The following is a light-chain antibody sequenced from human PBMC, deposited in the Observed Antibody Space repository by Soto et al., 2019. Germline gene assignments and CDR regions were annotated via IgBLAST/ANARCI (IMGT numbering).Light chain of an antibody. CDR1: SSDVGSYNL. V-gene: IGLV2-23*01. CDR2: EGS. Sequence: QSVLTQPDSVSGSPGQSSTISCTGTSSDVGSYNLVSWYQQHPGKAPKLMIYEGSKRPSGVSNRFSGSKSGNTASLTISGLQAEDEADYYCCSYAGSSTFVFGTGTKVTV. J-gene: IGLJ1*01. CDR3: CSYAGSSTFV.